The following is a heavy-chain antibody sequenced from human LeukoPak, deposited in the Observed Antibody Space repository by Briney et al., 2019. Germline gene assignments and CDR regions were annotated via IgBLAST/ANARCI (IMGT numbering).Heavy chain of an antibody. CDR1: GGTFSSYA. V-gene: IGHV1-69*06. D-gene: IGHD3-9*01. CDR3: ARAPTETDILTPVDY. Sequence: SVKVSCKASGGTFSSYAISWVRQAPGQGLEWMGGIIPIFGTANYAQKFQGRVTITADKSTSTAYMELSSLRSEDTAVYYCARAPTETDILTPVDYWGQGTLVTVSS. J-gene: IGHJ4*02. CDR2: IIPIFGTA.